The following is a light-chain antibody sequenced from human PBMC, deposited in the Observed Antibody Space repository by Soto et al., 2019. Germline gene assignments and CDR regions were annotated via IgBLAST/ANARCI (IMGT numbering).Light chain of an antibody. CDR2: DAS. CDR3: QQRSNWPRT. V-gene: IGKV3-11*01. Sequence: EIVLTQSPATPSLSPGERATLSCRASQSVSSYLAWYQQKPGQAPRLLIYDASNRATGIPARFSGSGSGTGFTLTISSLEPEDFAVYYCQQRSNWPRTFGQGTKVEIK. J-gene: IGKJ1*01. CDR1: QSVSSY.